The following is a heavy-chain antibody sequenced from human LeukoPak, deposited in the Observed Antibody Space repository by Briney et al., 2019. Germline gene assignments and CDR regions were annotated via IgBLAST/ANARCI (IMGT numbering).Heavy chain of an antibody. CDR3: ARDHVVDGLVFDY. D-gene: IGHD2-15*01. V-gene: IGHV3-7*01. J-gene: IGHJ4*02. CDR2: TNQDGSDK. CDR1: GFTFRSHW. Sequence: GGSLRLSCAAAGFTFRSHWMSWIRQAPGKGLEWVANTNQDGSDKQYVDSVKGRFTISRDNAKNSLYLQMDSLRAEDTGLYYCARDHVVDGLVFDYWGQGALVTVSS.